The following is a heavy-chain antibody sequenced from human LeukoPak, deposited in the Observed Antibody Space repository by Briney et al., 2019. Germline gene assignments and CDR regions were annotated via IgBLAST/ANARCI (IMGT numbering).Heavy chain of an antibody. D-gene: IGHD3-16*01. CDR1: GFTFSSYA. CDR3: AKDWGYTPEVSRY. J-gene: IGHJ4*02. V-gene: IGHV3-23*01. CDR2: ISGSGGST. Sequence: GGSPRLSCAASGFTFSSYAMSWVRQAPGKGLEWVSAISGSGGSTYYADSVKGRFTISRDNSKNTLYLQMNSLRAEDTAVYYCAKDWGYTPEVSRYWGQGTLVTVSS.